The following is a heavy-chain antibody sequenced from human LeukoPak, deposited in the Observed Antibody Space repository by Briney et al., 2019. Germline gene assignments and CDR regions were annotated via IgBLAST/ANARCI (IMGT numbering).Heavy chain of an antibody. CDR3: ARDNDSRDPPNFDY. CDR2: SIPIFGTA. D-gene: IGHD3-16*01. CDR1: GGTFINYA. V-gene: IGHV1-69*06. J-gene: IGHJ4*02. Sequence: SVKVSCKASGGTFINYAISWVRQAPGQGLEWMGGSIPIFGTANYAQKFRGRVTITADKSTRTAYMELSSLRSEDTAVYHCARDNDSRDPPNFDYWGQGTLVTVSS.